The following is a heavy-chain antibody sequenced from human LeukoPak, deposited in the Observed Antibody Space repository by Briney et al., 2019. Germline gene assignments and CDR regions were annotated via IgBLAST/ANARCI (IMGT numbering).Heavy chain of an antibody. D-gene: IGHD3-16*01. J-gene: IGHJ5*02. CDR1: GGSISSDDYY. CDR3: ARHEGGSRNWFDP. CDR2: IYYSGRT. V-gene: IGHV4-30-4*01. Sequence: PSETLSLTCTVSGGSISSDDYYWSWLRQPPGKGLEWIGYIYYSGRTYYNPSLKSRVTISVDTSKNQFSLKLSSVTAADTAVYYCARHEGGSRNWFDPWGQGTLVTVSS.